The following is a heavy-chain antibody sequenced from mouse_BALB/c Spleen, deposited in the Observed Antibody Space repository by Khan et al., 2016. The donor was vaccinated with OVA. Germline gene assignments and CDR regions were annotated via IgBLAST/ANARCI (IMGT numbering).Heavy chain of an antibody. CDR2: ISSGGSYT. V-gene: IGHV5-6*01. CDR1: GFTFRTYG. J-gene: IGHJ3*01. D-gene: IGHD1-1*01. Sequence: EVELVESGGDLVKPGGSLKLSCAASGFTFRTYGMSWVRQTPDKRLEWVATISSGGSYTYYLDSVKGRFTISRDNAKNTLYLQMSSLKSEDTAMYYCARLAYYYNSEGFAYWGQGTLVTVSA. CDR3: ARLAYYYNSEGFAY.